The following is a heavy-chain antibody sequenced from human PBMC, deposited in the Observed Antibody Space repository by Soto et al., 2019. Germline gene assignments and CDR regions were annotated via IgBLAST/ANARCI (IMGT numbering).Heavy chain of an antibody. J-gene: IGHJ3*02. CDR1: GGSISSGGYY. CDR3: ARRVTMMSAFDI. V-gene: IGHV4-31*01. Sequence: QVQLQESGPGLVKPSQTLSLTCTVSGGSISSGGYYWSWIRQHPGKGLEWIGYIYYSGSTYYNPSLKSLVTISVDTSKNQFSLKLSSVTAADTAVYYCARRVTMMSAFDIWGQGTMVTVSS. D-gene: IGHD3-22*01. CDR2: IYYSGST.